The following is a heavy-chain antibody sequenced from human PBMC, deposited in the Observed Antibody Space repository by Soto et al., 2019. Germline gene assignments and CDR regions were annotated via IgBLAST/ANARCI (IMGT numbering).Heavy chain of an antibody. J-gene: IGHJ6*02. CDR1: GFTFSSYW. D-gene: IGHD4-17*01. V-gene: IGHV3-7*01. Sequence: EVQLVESGGGLVQPGGSLRLSCAVSGFTFSSYWMSWVRQAPGKGLEWVANIKPDGSEKYYVDSVKGRFTISRDNAKNSLYLQMNSPKAEDTAVYYCARDYGDYYYGMGVWGQGTTVTVSS. CDR2: IKPDGSEK. CDR3: ARDYGDYYYGMGV.